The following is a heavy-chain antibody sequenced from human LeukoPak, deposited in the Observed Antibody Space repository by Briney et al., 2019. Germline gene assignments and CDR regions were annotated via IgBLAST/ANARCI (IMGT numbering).Heavy chain of an antibody. CDR3: AREAVEYCSGGSRYGGIDY. Sequence: GASVKVSCKASGYTFTSHGISWVRQAPGQGLEWMGWISTDNGNTKYAQKLQGRVTMTTDTSTRTAYIELRSLRSDDTAVYYCAREAVEYCSGGSRYGGIDYWGQGTLVTVSS. V-gene: IGHV1-18*01. CDR2: ISTDNGNT. J-gene: IGHJ4*02. CDR1: GYTFTSHG. D-gene: IGHD2-15*01.